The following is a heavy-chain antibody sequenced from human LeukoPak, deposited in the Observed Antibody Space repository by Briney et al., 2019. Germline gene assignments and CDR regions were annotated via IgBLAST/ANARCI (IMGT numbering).Heavy chain of an antibody. V-gene: IGHV3-66*02. Sequence: GGSLRLSCAASGFSVSSNYMSWVRQAPGKGLEWVSVIYSGGSIYYADSVKGRFTISRDNSKNTLYLQMNSLRGEDTAVYYCARDHIAVAGTDYWGQGTLVTVSS. D-gene: IGHD6-19*01. CDR3: ARDHIAVAGTDY. CDR2: IYSGGSI. J-gene: IGHJ4*02. CDR1: GFSVSSNY.